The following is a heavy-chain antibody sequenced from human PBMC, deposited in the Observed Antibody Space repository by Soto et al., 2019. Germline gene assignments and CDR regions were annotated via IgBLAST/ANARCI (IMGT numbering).Heavy chain of an antibody. CDR3: TTDSTHTFCDGGPCYSVQTKIHES. D-gene: IGHD2-15*01. CDR1: GFTFNNGG. V-gene: IGHV3-15*05. Sequence: EVQLVESGGGLVKPGGSLRLSCAASGFTFNNGGMSWVRQAPGKGLEWVGRIKSRSAGGTTEYSAPVQGRFTISRDESQDTLYLQMKSLKTEDTAVYYCTTDSTHTFCDGGPCYSVQTKIHESWGQGALDTVSS. J-gene: IGHJ5*02. CDR2: IKSRSAGGTT.